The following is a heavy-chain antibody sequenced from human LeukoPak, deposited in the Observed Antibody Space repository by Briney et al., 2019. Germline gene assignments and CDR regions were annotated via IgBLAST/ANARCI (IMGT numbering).Heavy chain of an antibody. J-gene: IGHJ6*02. Sequence: SETLSLTCTVSGGSISSYYWSWIRQPAGRGLEWIGRIYTSGSTNYNPSLKSRVTMSVDMSKNQFSLKLSSVTAADTAVYYCARGGSWRQNYDYYYYGMDVWGQGTTVTVSS. V-gene: IGHV4-4*07. CDR2: IYTSGST. CDR3: ARGGSWRQNYDYYYYGMDV. D-gene: IGHD1-7*01. CDR1: GGSISSYY.